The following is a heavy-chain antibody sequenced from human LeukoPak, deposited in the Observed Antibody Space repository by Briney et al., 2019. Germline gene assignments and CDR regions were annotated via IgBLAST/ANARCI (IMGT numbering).Heavy chain of an antibody. CDR3: AEGVTSSGYYAAEYFQH. V-gene: IGHV1-69*13. J-gene: IGHJ1*01. CDR1: RGTFSSYA. Sequence: GASVKVSCKASRGTFSSYAISWVRQAPGQGLEWMGGIIPILGTANYAQKFQGRVTITADESTSTAYMELSSLRSEDTAVYYCAEGVTSSGYYAAEYFQHWGQGTLVTVSS. CDR2: IIPILGTA. D-gene: IGHD3-22*01.